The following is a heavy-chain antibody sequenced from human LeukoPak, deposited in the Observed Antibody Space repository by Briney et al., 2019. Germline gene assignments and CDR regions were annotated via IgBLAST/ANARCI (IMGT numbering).Heavy chain of an antibody. V-gene: IGHV1-2*02. CDR2: INPNSGGT. Sequence: ASVKVSCKASGYTFTGYYMHWVRQAPGQGLEWMGWINPNSGGTNYAQKFQGGVTMTRDTSISTAYMELSRLRSDDTAVYYCARDAYTMVRGYHNPPGYWGQGTLVTVSS. CDR3: ARDAYTMVRGYHNPPGY. D-gene: IGHD3-10*01. J-gene: IGHJ4*02. CDR1: GYTFTGYY.